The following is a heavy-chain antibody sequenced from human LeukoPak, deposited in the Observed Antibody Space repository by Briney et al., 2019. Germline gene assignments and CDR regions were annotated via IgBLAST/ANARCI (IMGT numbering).Heavy chain of an antibody. CDR1: GGSVTSYY. D-gene: IGHD2-15*01. CDR3: AREVFGGSVDFDY. Sequence: PSETLSLTCTVSGGSVTSYYWSWIRQPPGKGLEWIGFIYYSGSTNYNPSLKSRVTISVDTSKNQFSLELTSVTAADTAVYYCAREVFGGSVDFDYWGQGTLVTVSS. V-gene: IGHV4-59*02. J-gene: IGHJ4*02. CDR2: IYYSGST.